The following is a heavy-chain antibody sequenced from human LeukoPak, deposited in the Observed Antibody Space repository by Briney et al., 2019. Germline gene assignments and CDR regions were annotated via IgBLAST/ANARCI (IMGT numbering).Heavy chain of an antibody. CDR3: AKDHSYYDSSGYSYYFDY. CDR2: ISYDGSNK. Sequence: GGSLRLSCAASGFTFSSYGMHWVRQAPGKGLEWVAIISYDGSNKYYADSVKGRFTISRDNSKNTLYLQMNSLRAEDTAVYYCAKDHSYYDSSGYSYYFDYWGQGTLVTVSS. V-gene: IGHV3-30*18. J-gene: IGHJ4*02. CDR1: GFTFSSYG. D-gene: IGHD3-22*01.